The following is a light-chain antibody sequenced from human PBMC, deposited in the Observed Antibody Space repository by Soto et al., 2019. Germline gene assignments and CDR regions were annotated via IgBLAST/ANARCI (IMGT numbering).Light chain of an antibody. J-gene: IGLJ2*01. CDR2: EVS. CDR1: SSDVGGYNY. V-gene: IGLV2-14*01. CDR3: SSYTSSSTLFVV. Sequence: QSVLTQPASVSGSPGQSITISCTGTSSDVGGYNYVSWYQQHPGKAPKLMIYEVSNRPSGVSNRFSGSKSGNTASLTISGLQAEVEAHYYCSSYTSSSTLFVVFGGGTKLTVL.